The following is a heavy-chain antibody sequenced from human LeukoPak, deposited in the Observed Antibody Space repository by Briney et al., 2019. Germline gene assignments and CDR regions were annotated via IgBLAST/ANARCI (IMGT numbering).Heavy chain of an antibody. CDR3: ATYYSSEYFQH. Sequence: GGSLRLSCAASGFTFSLSWMHWVRQAPGKGLEWVSTISGSGGTTYYADSVKGRFTMSRDNSKNTLYLQMNSLRAEDTAVYYCATYYSSEYFQHWGQGTLVTVSA. D-gene: IGHD3-10*01. CDR2: ISGSGGTT. CDR1: GFTFSLSW. J-gene: IGHJ1*01. V-gene: IGHV3-23*01.